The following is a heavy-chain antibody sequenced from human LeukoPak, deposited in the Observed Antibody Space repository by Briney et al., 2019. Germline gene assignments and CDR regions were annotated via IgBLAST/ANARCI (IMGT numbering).Heavy chain of an antibody. D-gene: IGHD1-14*01. V-gene: IGHV1-18*01. CDR1: GYTFTSYG. CDR2: ISAYNGNT. Sequence: ASVNVSCKASGYTFTSYGISWVRQAPGQGLEWMGWISAYNGNTNYAQKLQGRVTMTTDTSTSTAYMELRSLRSDDTAVYYCARVTRQGILGDYWGQGTLVTVSS. CDR3: ARVTRQGILGDY. J-gene: IGHJ4*02.